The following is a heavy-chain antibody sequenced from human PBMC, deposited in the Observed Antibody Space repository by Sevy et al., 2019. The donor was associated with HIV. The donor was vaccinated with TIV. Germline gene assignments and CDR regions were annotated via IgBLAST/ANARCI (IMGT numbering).Heavy chain of an antibody. D-gene: IGHD2-15*01. CDR3: ARDFHCSGGSCYSGHEYFQH. Sequence: GGSLRLSCAASGFTFSSYAMHWVRQAPGKGLEWVAVISYDGSNKYYADSVKGRFTISRENSKNTLYLQMNSLRAEDTAVYYCARDFHCSGGSCYSGHEYFQHWGQGTLVTVS. J-gene: IGHJ1*01. V-gene: IGHV3-30-3*01. CDR1: GFTFSSYA. CDR2: ISYDGSNK.